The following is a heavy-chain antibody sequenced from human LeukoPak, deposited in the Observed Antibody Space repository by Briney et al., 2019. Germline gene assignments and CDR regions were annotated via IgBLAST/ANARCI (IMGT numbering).Heavy chain of an antibody. V-gene: IGHV4-59*10. CDR3: AITGMSSYSDY. J-gene: IGHJ4*02. D-gene: IGHD6-13*01. CDR1: GGSFSGYY. Sequence: SETLSLTCAVYGGSFSGYYWSWIRQPAGKGLEWIGRIYTSGSTNYNPSLKSRVTMSVDTSKNQFSLKLSSVTAADTAVYYCAITGMSSYSDYWGQGTLVTVSS. CDR2: IYTSGST.